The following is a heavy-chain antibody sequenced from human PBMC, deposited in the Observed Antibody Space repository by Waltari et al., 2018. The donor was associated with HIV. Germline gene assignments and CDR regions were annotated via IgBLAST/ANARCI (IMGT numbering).Heavy chain of an antibody. J-gene: IGHJ6*02. Sequence: QVQLVESGGGVVQPGGSLRLSCAASGFTFTGYDIHWVRKAPGKGLEWVAFMRYDGTNKYYADSVKGRFTISRDNSKNSLYLQMNSLRAEDTALYYCAKEGATLTTSAYFYYYGMDVWGQGTTVTVSS. CDR1: GFTFTGYD. CDR2: MRYDGTNK. V-gene: IGHV3-30*02. CDR3: AKEGATLTTSAYFYYYGMDV. D-gene: IGHD4-4*01.